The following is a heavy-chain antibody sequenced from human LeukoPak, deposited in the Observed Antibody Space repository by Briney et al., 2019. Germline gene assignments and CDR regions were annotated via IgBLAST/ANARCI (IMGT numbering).Heavy chain of an antibody. J-gene: IGHJ6*03. CDR2: MNPNSGNT. V-gene: IGHV1-8*01. D-gene: IGHD2-21*02. CDR3: ASNGDHEMMDYYYYYYMDV. Sequence: ASVKVSCKASGYTFTSYDINWVRQATGQGLEWMGWMNPNSGNTGYAQKFQGRVTMTRNTSISTAYMELSSLRSEDTAVYYCASNGDHEMMDYYYYYYMDVWGKGATVTVSS. CDR1: GYTFTSYD.